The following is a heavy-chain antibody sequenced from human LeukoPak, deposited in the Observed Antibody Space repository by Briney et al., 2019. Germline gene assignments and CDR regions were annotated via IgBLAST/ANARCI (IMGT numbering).Heavy chain of an antibody. CDR1: GFTFSSSW. D-gene: IGHD4-17*01. J-gene: IGHJ4*02. Sequence: GGSLRLSCAVSGFTFSSSWMHWVRQAPGKGLEWVAVISYDGSNKYYADSVKGRFTISRDNSKNTLYLQMNSLRAEDTAVYYCARDGPDGDFPYYFDYWGQGTLVTVSS. V-gene: IGHV3-30*03. CDR3: ARDGPDGDFPYYFDY. CDR2: ISYDGSNK.